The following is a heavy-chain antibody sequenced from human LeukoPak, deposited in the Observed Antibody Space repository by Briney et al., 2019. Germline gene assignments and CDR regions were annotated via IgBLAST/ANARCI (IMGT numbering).Heavy chain of an antibody. D-gene: IGHD6-13*01. Sequence: PGGSLRLSCAVSGFTFSNYAMTWVRPAPGKGLEWVSVIFGSGGSTYYADSVKGRFTISRDNSKNTLYLQMNSLRAEDTAVYYCAKSDISAAGTFDSWGQGTLVTVSS. CDR2: IFGSGGST. J-gene: IGHJ4*02. CDR3: AKSDISAAGTFDS. V-gene: IGHV3-23*01. CDR1: GFTFSNYA.